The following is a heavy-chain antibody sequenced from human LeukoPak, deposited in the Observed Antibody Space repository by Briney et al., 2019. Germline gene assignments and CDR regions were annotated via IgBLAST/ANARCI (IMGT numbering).Heavy chain of an antibody. J-gene: IGHJ4*02. V-gene: IGHV3-7*01. D-gene: IGHD3-22*01. Sequence: GRSLRLSCAASGFTFSNYWMSWVRQAPGKGLEWVANIKQDGSEKYYVDSVKGRFTISRDNAKNSLYLQMNSLSAEDTAVYYCASGYFYDTSGLFDYWGQGTLVTVSS. CDR2: IKQDGSEK. CDR3: ASGYFYDTSGLFDY. CDR1: GFTFSNYW.